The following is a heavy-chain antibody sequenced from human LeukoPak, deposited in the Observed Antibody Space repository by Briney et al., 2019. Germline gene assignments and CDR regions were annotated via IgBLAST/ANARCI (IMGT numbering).Heavy chain of an antibody. J-gene: IGHJ5*01. Sequence: SETLSLTCTVSGGSISSGGYFWTWTRQPAGKGLDWIGHIYESGNTNYNPSLWSRVTISVDTSKNEFSLKLSSVTAADTAVYFCARGRRRDRDGYKSPGSWFDSWGQGTLVTVSS. CDR1: GGSISSGGYF. CDR2: IYESGNT. D-gene: IGHD5-24*01. CDR3: ARGRRRDRDGYKSPGSWFDS. V-gene: IGHV4-61*09.